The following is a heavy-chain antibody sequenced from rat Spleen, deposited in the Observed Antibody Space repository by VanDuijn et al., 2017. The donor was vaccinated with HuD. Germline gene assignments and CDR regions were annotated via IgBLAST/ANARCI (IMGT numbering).Heavy chain of an antibody. CDR2: IWAGGGT. Sequence: QVQLKESGPGLVQPSQTLSLTCTVSGFSLTSYHVSWVRQPPGKSLVWMGTIWAGGGTNYNSAVQSRLSISRDTSKNQVFLKMNSLQSDDTAIYYCARAIAADYVMAAWGQGASVTVSS. D-gene: IGHD1-2*01. J-gene: IGHJ4*01. CDR1: GFSLTSYH. V-gene: IGHV2-13*01. CDR3: ARAIAADYVMAA.